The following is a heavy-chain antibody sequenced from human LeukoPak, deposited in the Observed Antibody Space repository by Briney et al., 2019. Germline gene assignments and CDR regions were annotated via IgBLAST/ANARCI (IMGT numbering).Heavy chain of an antibody. V-gene: IGHV3-48*03. Sequence: GGSLRLSCAASGFTFRNYEMNWVRQAPGKGLEWVSYISSSGSTVYYADSVKGRFATSRDNAKNSLYLQMNSLRAEDTAVYYCARGPSVGSGWSPDLWGQGTLVTVSS. CDR2: ISSSGSTV. J-gene: IGHJ5*02. CDR1: GFTFRNYE. D-gene: IGHD6-19*01. CDR3: ARGPSVGSGWSPDL.